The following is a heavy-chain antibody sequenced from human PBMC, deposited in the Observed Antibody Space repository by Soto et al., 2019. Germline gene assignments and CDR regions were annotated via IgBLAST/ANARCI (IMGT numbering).Heavy chain of an antibody. CDR2: ISSSSSYI. Sequence: EVQLVESGGGLVKPGGSLRLSCAASGFTFSSYSMNWVRQAPGKGLEWVSSISSSSSYIYYADSVKGRFTISRDNAKNSLYLQMNSLRAEDTAVYYCARPMVRGDNYYYYYMDVWGKGTTVTVSS. CDR3: ARPMVRGDNYYYYYMDV. D-gene: IGHD3-10*01. J-gene: IGHJ6*03. V-gene: IGHV3-21*01. CDR1: GFTFSSYS.